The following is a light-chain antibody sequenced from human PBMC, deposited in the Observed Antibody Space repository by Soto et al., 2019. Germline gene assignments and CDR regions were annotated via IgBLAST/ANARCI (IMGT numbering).Light chain of an antibody. CDR2: EGH. CDR3: CSYGGRVNLV. CDR1: SGYVGTYSL. Sequence: QSVLAQPASVSGSPGQSITISCTGASGYVGTYSLVSWYQQHPGKAPKVVIYEGHKRPSGVPDRFSGSTSVNTASLTISGLQTDDEADYYCCSYGGRVNLVFGGGTKLTVL. J-gene: IGLJ2*01. V-gene: IGLV2-23*01.